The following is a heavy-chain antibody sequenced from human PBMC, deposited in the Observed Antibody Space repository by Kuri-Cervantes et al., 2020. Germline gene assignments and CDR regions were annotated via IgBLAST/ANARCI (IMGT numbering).Heavy chain of an antibody. CDR1: GFTFSSYA. Sequence: GGSLRLSCAASGFTFSSYAMHWVRQAPGKGLERVAVISYDGSNKYYADSVKGRFTISRDNSKNTLYLQMNSPRAEDTAVYYCARAFGGVYYYYGMDVWGQGTTVTVSS. D-gene: IGHD2-8*02. V-gene: IGHV3-30-3*01. J-gene: IGHJ6*02. CDR3: ARAFGGVYYYYGMDV. CDR2: ISYDGSNK.